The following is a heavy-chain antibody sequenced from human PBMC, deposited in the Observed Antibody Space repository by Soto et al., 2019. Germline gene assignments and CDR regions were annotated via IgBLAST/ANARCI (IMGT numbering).Heavy chain of an antibody. J-gene: IGHJ4*02. Sequence: LSLTCSVSGDSISSADYFWTWIRQSPGKGLEWMGDIFHSGTTYYNPSLKGRLLISIENSKNQLSLRLTSVTAADSAVYFCTREPYLPKARNDFWGQGTLVTVSS. CDR3: TREPYLPKARNDF. CDR2: IFHSGTT. CDR1: GDSISSADYF. V-gene: IGHV4-30-4*01.